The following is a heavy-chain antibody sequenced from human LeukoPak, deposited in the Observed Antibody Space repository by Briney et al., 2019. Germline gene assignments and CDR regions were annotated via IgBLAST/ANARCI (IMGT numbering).Heavy chain of an antibody. V-gene: IGHV3-30*03. CDR2: ISYDGSNK. CDR1: GFTFSSYG. D-gene: IGHD6-19*01. Sequence: PGGSLRLSCAASGFTFSSYGMHWVRQAPGKGLEWVAVISYDGSNKYYADSVEGRFTISRDNSKNTLYLQMNSLRAEDTAVYYCATPSLGQWLYYFDYWGQGTLVTVSS. J-gene: IGHJ4*02. CDR3: ATPSLGQWLYYFDY.